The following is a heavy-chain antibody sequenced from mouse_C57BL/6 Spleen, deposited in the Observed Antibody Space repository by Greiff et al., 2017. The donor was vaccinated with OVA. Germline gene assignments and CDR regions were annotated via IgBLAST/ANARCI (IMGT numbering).Heavy chain of an antibody. CDR3: TRRGGYYYGSSPFAY. Sequence: QVQLKQSGAELVRPGASVTLSCKASGYTFTDYEMHWVKQTPVHGLEWIGAIDPETGGTAYNQKFKGKAILTADKSSSTAYMELRSLTSEDSAVYYCTRRGGYYYGSSPFAYWGQGTLVTVSA. V-gene: IGHV1-15*01. CDR2: IDPETGGT. J-gene: IGHJ3*01. CDR1: GYTFTDYE. D-gene: IGHD1-1*01.